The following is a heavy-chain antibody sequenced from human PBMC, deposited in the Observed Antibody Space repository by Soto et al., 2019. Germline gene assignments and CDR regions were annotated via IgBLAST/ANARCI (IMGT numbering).Heavy chain of an antibody. V-gene: IGHV4-31*03. CDR1: GGSISSGGYY. J-gene: IGHJ4*02. CDR3: ARGAESGYSYGYYPY. D-gene: IGHD5-18*01. CDR2: IYYSGST. Sequence: PSETLSLTCTVSGGSISSGGYYWSWIRQHPGKGLEWIGYIYYSGSTYYNPSLKSRVTISVDTSKNQFSLKLSSVTAADTAVYYCARGAESGYSYGYYPYWGQGTLVTVSS.